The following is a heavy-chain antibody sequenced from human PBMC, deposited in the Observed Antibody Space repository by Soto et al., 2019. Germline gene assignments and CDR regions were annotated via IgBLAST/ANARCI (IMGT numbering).Heavy chain of an antibody. D-gene: IGHD2-2*02. CDR2: INHSGST. Sequence: SETLSLTCAVYGGSFSGYYWSWIRQPPGKGLEWIGEINHSGSTNYNPSLKSRVTISVDTSKNQFSLKLSSVTAADTAVYYCARVKAVVVVPAAIRWSYYYGMDVWGQGTTVTVSS. V-gene: IGHV4-34*01. CDR3: ARVKAVVVVPAAIRWSYYYGMDV. CDR1: GGSFSGYY. J-gene: IGHJ6*02.